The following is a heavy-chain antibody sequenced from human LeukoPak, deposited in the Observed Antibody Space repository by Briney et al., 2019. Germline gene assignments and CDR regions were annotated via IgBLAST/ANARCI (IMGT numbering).Heavy chain of an antibody. CDR3: ARCSGGSCSADY. J-gene: IGHJ4*02. V-gene: IGHV3-21*01. Sequence: PGGSLRLSCAASGFAFSSYSMNWVRQAPGKGLEWVSSISSSSSYIYYADSVKGRFTISRDNAKNSLYLQMNSLRAEDTAVYYCARCSGGSCSADYWGQGTLVTVSS. CDR1: GFAFSSYS. CDR2: ISSSSSYI. D-gene: IGHD2-15*01.